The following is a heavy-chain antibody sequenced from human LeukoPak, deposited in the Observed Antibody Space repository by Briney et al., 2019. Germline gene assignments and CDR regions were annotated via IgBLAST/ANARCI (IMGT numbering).Heavy chain of an antibody. D-gene: IGHD2-8*02. J-gene: IGHJ5*02. CDR3: AKGQPPYCTSDTCHRFDWFDP. CDR1: GFTFDYYG. Sequence: GGSLRLSCAASGFTFDYYGMSWVRQAPGKGLEWVSTISGTGGTTYYADSVKGRFTISRDNSKSSLYLQLNSLRAEDTATYYCAKGQPPYCTSDTCHRFDWFDPWGQGTLVTV. V-gene: IGHV3-23*01. CDR2: ISGTGGTT.